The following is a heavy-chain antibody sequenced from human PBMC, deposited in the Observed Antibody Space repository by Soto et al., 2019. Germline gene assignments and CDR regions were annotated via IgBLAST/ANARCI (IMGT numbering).Heavy chain of an antibody. D-gene: IGHD6-19*01. V-gene: IGHV4-59*01. CDR1: GGSISPYY. J-gene: IGHJ5*01. CDR3: ARGGYRSGWSGIGALSWFDS. CDR2: IYDSGST. Sequence: QVQLQESGPGLVKPSETLSLTCTVSGGSISPYYWSWIRQPPGKGLEWMGYIYDSGSTNYNPSLQCRVTISVETSKNQFCLKLSSVTAADTAVYSCARGGYRSGWSGIGALSWFDSWGQGTLVTVSS.